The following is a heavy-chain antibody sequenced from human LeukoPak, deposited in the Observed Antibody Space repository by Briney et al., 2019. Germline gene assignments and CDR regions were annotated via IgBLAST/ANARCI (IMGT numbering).Heavy chain of an antibody. CDR2: ISSSSSTI. V-gene: IGHV3-48*01. CDR1: GFTFSSYS. J-gene: IGHJ4*02. D-gene: IGHD6-6*01. Sequence: PGGSLRLSCAASGFTFSSYSMNWVRQAPGKGLEWVSYISSSSSTIYYADSVKGRFTISRDNAKNSLYLQMNSLRAEDTAVYYCANFPRSRIAAHVDYWGQGTLVTVSS. CDR3: ANFPRSRIAAHVDY.